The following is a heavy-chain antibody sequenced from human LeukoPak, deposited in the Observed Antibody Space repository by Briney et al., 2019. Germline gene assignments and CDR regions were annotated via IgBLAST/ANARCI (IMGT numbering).Heavy chain of an antibody. CDR3: AKDRLLRRMVRGVLAAP. J-gene: IGHJ5*02. CDR2: ISYDGSNE. D-gene: IGHD3-10*01. V-gene: IGHV3-30*18. CDR1: GFTFSSYG. Sequence: PGGSLRLSCAASGFTFSSYGMHWVRQAPGKGLEWVAVISYDGSNEYYADSVKGRFTISRDNSKNTLYLQMNSLRAEDTAVYYCAKDRLLRRMVRGVLAAPWGQGTLVTVSS.